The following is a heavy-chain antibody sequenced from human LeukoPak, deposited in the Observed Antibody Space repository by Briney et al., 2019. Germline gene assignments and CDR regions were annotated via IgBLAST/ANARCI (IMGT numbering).Heavy chain of an antibody. CDR3: ARSSGCSGGSCYFKDLYYYYYYMDV. D-gene: IGHD2-15*01. V-gene: IGHV4-34*01. Sequence: PSETLSLTCAVYGGSFSGYYWSWIRQPPGKGLEWIGEINHSGSTNYNPSLKSRVTISVDTSKNQFSLKLSSVTAADTAVYYCARSSGCSGGSCYFKDLYYYYYYMDVWGKGTTVTISS. CDR1: GGSFSGYY. CDR2: INHSGST. J-gene: IGHJ6*03.